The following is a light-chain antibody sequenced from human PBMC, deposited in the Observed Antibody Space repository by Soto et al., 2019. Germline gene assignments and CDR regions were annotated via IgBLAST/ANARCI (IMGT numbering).Light chain of an antibody. CDR2: GAS. CDR3: QQYNNWPGT. Sequence: EIVLTQSPATLSLSPGERATLSCRASQSVSSYLAWYQQKPGQAPRLLISGASARATGFPARFSGSGSGTEFTLTISSLQSEDFAVYYCQQYNNWPGTFGQGTKVDI. CDR1: QSVSSY. J-gene: IGKJ1*01. V-gene: IGKV3-15*01.